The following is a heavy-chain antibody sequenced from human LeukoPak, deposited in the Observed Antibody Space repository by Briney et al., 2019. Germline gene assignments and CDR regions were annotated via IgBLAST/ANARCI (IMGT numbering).Heavy chain of an antibody. CDR2: IYYSGNT. CDR3: ARVPFNYSASAQFDP. J-gene: IGHJ5*01. CDR1: GGSISSGGYY. V-gene: IGHV4-31*03. D-gene: IGHD3-10*01. Sequence: QSSETLSLTCTVSGGSISSGGYYWSWIRQHPGKGLERIGYIYYSGNTYYNPSLKSRVTISMDTSRNHFSLKLSSVTAADTAVYYCARVPFNYSASAQFDPWGQGTLVTVSS.